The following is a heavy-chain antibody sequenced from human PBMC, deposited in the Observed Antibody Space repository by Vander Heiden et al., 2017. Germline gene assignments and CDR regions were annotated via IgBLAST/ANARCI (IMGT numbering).Heavy chain of an antibody. CDR2: IVGTGTTT. D-gene: IGHD3-22*01. Sequence: EVQVLESGGGLVQPGGSLRLSCAGSGFTFYKYVMTWLRQAPGKGLEWVSSIVGTGTTTYYADSVKGRFTISRDNSKNTVYLQMNSLRVEDTAVYFCAKTKHSSGYPYFDYWGPGALVNVSS. CDR3: AKTKHSSGYPYFDY. CDR1: GFTFYKYV. V-gene: IGHV3-23*01. J-gene: IGHJ4*02.